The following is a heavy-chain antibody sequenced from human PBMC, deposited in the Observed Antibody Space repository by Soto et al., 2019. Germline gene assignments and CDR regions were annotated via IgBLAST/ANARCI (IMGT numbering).Heavy chain of an antibody. V-gene: IGHV1-69*01. CDR1: GGTYSSYA. D-gene: IGHD3-3*01. Sequence: QVQLVQSGAEVKKPGSSVKVSCKASGGTYSSYAISWVRQAPGQGLEWMGGIIPIFGTANYAQKFQGRVTITADEFTSTAYMELSSLRSEDTAVYYCARAGTFFGVDYYFDYWGQGTLVTVSS. J-gene: IGHJ4*02. CDR3: ARAGTFFGVDYYFDY. CDR2: IIPIFGTA.